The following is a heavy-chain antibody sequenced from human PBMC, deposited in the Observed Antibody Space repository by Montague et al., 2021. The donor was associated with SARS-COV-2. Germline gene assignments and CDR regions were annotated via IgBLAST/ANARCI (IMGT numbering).Heavy chain of an antibody. J-gene: IGHJ5*02. V-gene: IGHV3-23*01. CDR2: ISGSGGAT. CDR1: GFSFSSYA. CDR3: AKSAYYDILNWFDP. D-gene: IGHD3-9*01. Sequence: SLRLSCAASGFSFSSYATSWVRRAPGKGLEWVSAISGSGGATYYADSVKGRSIISRDSSKKTMFLQMNRLTPEDTAVYYCAKSAYYDILNWFDPWGQGTLVTVSS.